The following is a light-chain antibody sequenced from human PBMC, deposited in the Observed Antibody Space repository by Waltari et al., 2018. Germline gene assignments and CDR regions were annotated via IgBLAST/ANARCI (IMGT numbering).Light chain of an antibody. CDR3: SSYAGSVV. CDR2: GVN. CDR1: SSDIGSYNV. J-gene: IGLJ3*02. Sequence: QSALTQPASVSGSRGQSITISCTGSSSDIGSYNVVSWYQHHPGNAPKLLIYGVNNRPSGVSNRFSGSQAGNTASLTISGLQAEDVADYYCSSYAGSVVFGGGTKLTVL. V-gene: IGLV2-23*02.